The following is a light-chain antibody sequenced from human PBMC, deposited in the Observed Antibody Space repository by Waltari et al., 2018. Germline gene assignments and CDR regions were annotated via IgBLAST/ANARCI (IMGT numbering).Light chain of an antibody. CDR3: QQYGSSRTWT. CDR2: GTY. CDR1: QSVSSSY. Sequence: EIVLTQSPGTLSLSPGERATLSCRASQSVSSSYLAWYQQKPGQAPRLLIYGTYSRATGIPDRFSGSGSGTDFTLTISRLEPEDFAVYYCQQYGSSRTWTFGQGTKVKIK. J-gene: IGKJ1*01. V-gene: IGKV3-20*01.